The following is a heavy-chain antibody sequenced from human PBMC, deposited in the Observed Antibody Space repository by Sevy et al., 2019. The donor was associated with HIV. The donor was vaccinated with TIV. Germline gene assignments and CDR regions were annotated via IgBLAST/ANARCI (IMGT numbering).Heavy chain of an antibody. V-gene: IGHV3-53*01. D-gene: IGHD3-10*01. J-gene: IGHJ6*02. CDR1: GFTVSSNY. CDR2: IYSGGST. CDR3: ARDGGGINVGSGSDRAYYGMDV. Sequence: GESLKISCAASGFTVSSNYMSWVRQAPGKGLEWVSVIYSGGSTYYADSVKGRFTISRDNSKNTLYLQMNSLRAEDTAVYYCARDGGGINVGSGSDRAYYGMDVWGQGTTVTVSS.